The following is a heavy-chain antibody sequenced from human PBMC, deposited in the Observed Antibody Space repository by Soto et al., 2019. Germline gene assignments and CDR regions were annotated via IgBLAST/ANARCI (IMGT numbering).Heavy chain of an antibody. CDR2: IYYSGST. CDR3: AREGGAARTPDY. Sequence: SETLSLTCTVSCGSISSYYWSWIRQPPGKGLEWIGYIYYSGSTNYNPSLKSRVTISVDTSKNQFSLKLSSVTAADTAVYYCAREGGAARTPDYWGQGTLVTVSS. D-gene: IGHD6-6*01. J-gene: IGHJ4*02. V-gene: IGHV4-59*01. CDR1: CGSISSYY.